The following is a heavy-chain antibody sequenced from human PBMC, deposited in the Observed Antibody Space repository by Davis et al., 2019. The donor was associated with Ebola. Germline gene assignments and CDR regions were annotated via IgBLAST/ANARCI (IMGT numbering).Heavy chain of an antibody. CDR2: ISGSGGTT. CDR3: AKKRGEWWYFDL. Sequence: GESLKISCADSVITFSSYAMTWVRQAPGKGLEWVSAISGSGGTTYYAGSVKGRFTVSRDNSKKTMYLQMNSLRAEDTAVYYCAKKRGEWWYFDLWGRGTLVTVSS. D-gene: IGHD3-10*01. V-gene: IGHV3-23*01. J-gene: IGHJ2*01. CDR1: VITFSSYA.